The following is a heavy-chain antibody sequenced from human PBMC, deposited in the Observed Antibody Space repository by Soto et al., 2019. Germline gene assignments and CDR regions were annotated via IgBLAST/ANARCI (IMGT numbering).Heavy chain of an antibody. CDR1: KFTFNNNP. J-gene: IGHJ5*02. CDR3: AKDPADVVRESNWFDP. CDR2: ISGSGYHT. Sequence: EVQLLESGGGLVQPGGSLRLSCAAPKFTFNNNPWIWVGRAPGKGLEWVSAISGSGYHTYYADSVKGRFTISRDNSKNTLYLQMNSLRAEDTALYYCAKDPADVVRESNWFDPWGQGTLVTVSS. V-gene: IGHV3-23*01. D-gene: IGHD1-26*01.